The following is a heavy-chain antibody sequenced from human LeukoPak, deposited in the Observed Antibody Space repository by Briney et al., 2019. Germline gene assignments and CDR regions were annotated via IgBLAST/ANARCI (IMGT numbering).Heavy chain of an antibody. Sequence: GGSLRLSCAASGFTFSSYSMNWVPHAPGKGLECVSSISSSSSYIYYADSVKGRFTISRDNAKNSLYLQMNSLRAEDTAVYYCARDPNYYDSSGYYGLSFDYWGQGTLVSVSS. J-gene: IGHJ4*02. V-gene: IGHV3-21*01. CDR1: GFTFSSYS. CDR3: ARDPNYYDSSGYYGLSFDY. CDR2: ISSSSSYI. D-gene: IGHD3-22*01.